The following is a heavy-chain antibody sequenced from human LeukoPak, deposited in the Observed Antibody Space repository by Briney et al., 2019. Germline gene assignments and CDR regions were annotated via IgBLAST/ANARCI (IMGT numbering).Heavy chain of an antibody. D-gene: IGHD6-19*01. CDR3: ARDGGSGWYFDC. CDR2: IWYDGSNK. J-gene: IGHJ4*02. V-gene: IGHV3-33*01. CDR1: GFTFSSYG. Sequence: PGGSLRLSCAASGFTFSSYGMHWVRQAPGKGLEWVAVIWYDGSNKYYADSVKGRFTISRDNSKNTLYLQMNSLRAEDTAVYYCARDGGSGWYFDCWGQGTLVTVSS.